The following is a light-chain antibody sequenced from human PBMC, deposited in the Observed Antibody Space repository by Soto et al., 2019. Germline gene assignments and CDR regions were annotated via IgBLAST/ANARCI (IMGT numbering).Light chain of an antibody. CDR3: QPRSNWLT. V-gene: IGKV3D-20*02. Sequence: DIGLTQSPATLSLSTGDRATLPCRASQSVSSSYLAWYKQQPGQTPRLVIYGASNRATGVPARFSGSGSGTDFPLTISSLPPDVFAVYCCQPRSNWLTFCGGTMVEIK. J-gene: IGKJ4*01. CDR1: QSVSSSY. CDR2: GAS.